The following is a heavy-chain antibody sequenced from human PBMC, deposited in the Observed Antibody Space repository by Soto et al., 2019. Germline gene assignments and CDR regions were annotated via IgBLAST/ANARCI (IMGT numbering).Heavy chain of an antibody. CDR1: GFTFSDYY. CDR2: ISSSGSTI. J-gene: IGHJ4*02. V-gene: IGHV3-11*01. CDR3: AIGLGVVVVAAPFDY. Sequence: GGSLRLSCAASGFTFSDYYMSWIRQAPGKGLEWVSYISSSGSTIYYADSVKGRFTISRDNAKNSLYLQMNSLRAEDTAVYYCAIGLGVVVVAAPFDYWGQGTLVTVSS. D-gene: IGHD2-15*01.